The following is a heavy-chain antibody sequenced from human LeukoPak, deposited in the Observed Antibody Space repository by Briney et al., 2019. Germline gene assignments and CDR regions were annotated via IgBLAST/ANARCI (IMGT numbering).Heavy chain of an antibody. CDR1: GFTFSVYY. CDR2: ISSGGSTI. J-gene: IGHJ4*02. CDR3: ANYVDY. V-gene: IGHV3-11*04. Sequence: GGSLRLSCAVSGFTFSVYYMSWIRQAPGKGLEWVSYISSGGSTISHADSVKGRFTISRDNSKNTLYLQMNSLRAEDTAVYYRANYVDYWGQGTLVTVSS.